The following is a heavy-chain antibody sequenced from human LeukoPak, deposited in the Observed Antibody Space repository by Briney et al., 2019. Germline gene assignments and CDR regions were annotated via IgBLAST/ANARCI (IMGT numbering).Heavy chain of an antibody. Sequence: GESLRLSCAASGFIFSNYAMNWVRQAPGKGLEWVSYISSSGSTIYYADSVKGRFTISRDNAKNSLYLQMNSLRAEDTAVYYCAELGITMIGGVWGKGTTVTISS. J-gene: IGHJ6*04. V-gene: IGHV3-48*03. CDR2: ISSSGSTI. CDR3: AELGITMIGGV. D-gene: IGHD3-10*02. CDR1: GFIFSNYA.